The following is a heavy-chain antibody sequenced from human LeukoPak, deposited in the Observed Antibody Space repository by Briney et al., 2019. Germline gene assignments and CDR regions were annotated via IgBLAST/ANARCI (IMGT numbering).Heavy chain of an antibody. CDR2: INHSGST. CDR1: GGSFSGYY. D-gene: IGHD5-12*01. J-gene: IGHJ4*02. CDR3: ARSEGGYSGYDFDY. V-gene: IGHV4-34*01. Sequence: SETLSLTCAVSGGSFSGYYWSWIRQPPGKGLEWIGEINHSGSTNYNPSLKSRVTISVDTSKNQFSLKLSSVTAADTAVYYCARSEGGYSGYDFDYWGQGTLVTVSS.